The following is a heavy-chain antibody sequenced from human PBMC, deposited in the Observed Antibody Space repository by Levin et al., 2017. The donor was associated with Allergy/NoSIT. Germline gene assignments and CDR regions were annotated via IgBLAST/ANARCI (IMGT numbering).Heavy chain of an antibody. CDR3: ARLVVGAKGWFAP. Sequence: PGASVKVSCKASGYTFRNYGISWVRQAPGRGLEWLGWISTDTGNRHYAQNLQGRVTMTTDTSTDTAHLELRSLRSDDTAIYYCARLVVGAKGWFAPWGQGTPVTVSS. J-gene: IGHJ5*02. CDR2: ISTDTGNR. CDR1: GYTFRNYG. V-gene: IGHV1-18*01. D-gene: IGHD2-21*01.